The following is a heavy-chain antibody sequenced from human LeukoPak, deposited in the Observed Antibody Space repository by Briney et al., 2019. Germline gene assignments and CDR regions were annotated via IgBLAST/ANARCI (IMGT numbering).Heavy chain of an antibody. J-gene: IGHJ5*02. V-gene: IGHV1-18*01. Sequence: GASVKVSCKASGYTFTSYGISWVRQAPGQGLEWMGWISAYNGNTNYAQKLQGRVTMTTDTSTSTAYMELRSLRSDDTAVYYCARDKEGYCSSTSCSRGDNWFDPWGQGTLVTVSS. CDR2: ISAYNGNT. CDR1: GYTFTSYG. CDR3: ARDKEGYCSSTSCSRGDNWFDP. D-gene: IGHD2-2*01.